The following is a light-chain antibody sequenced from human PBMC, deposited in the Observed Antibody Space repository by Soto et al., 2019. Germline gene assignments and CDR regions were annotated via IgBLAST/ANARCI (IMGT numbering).Light chain of an antibody. Sequence: DILMTQAPSTLSPSVGDRVTITCRASQSISTYLAWYQQKPGKAPKLLIYDASTLESGGPSRFSGSGSGADFTLTTSSLQDDDFATYYCQQYNSYYSFGQGTKLEIK. V-gene: IGKV1-5*01. CDR1: QSISTY. J-gene: IGKJ2*03. CDR2: DAS. CDR3: QQYNSYYS.